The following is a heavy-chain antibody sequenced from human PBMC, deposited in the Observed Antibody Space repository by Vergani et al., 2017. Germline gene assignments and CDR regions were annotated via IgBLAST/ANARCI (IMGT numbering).Heavy chain of an antibody. CDR3: ASGRIAAAGTEFDY. Sequence: QLQLQESGPGLVKPSETLSLPCTVSGGSISSSSYYWGWIRQPPGKGLEWIGSIYYSGSTYYNPSLKSRVTISVDTSKNQFSLKLSSVTAADTAVYYCASGRIAAAGTEFDYWGQGTLVTVSS. D-gene: IGHD6-13*01. J-gene: IGHJ4*02. CDR2: IYYSGST. V-gene: IGHV4-39*01. CDR1: GGSISSSSYY.